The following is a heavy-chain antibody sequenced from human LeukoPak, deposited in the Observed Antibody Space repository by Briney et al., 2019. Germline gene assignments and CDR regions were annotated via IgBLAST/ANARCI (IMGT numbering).Heavy chain of an antibody. CDR3: ARDLGPVDTAMVPDY. Sequence: GRSLRLSCAASGFTFSSYAMHWVRQAPGKGLEWGAVISYDGSNKYYADSVKGRFTISRDNSKNTLYLQMNSLRAEDTAVYYCARDLGPVDTAMVPDYWGQGTLVTVSS. CDR1: GFTFSSYA. V-gene: IGHV3-30*04. CDR2: ISYDGSNK. J-gene: IGHJ4*02. D-gene: IGHD5-18*01.